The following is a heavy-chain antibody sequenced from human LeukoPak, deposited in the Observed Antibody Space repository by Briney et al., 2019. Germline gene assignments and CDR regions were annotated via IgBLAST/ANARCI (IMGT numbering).Heavy chain of an antibody. CDR2: IYHSGST. Sequence: TSETLSLTCTVSGYSISSGYYWGWIRQPPGKGLEWIGRIYHSGSTYYNPSLKSRVTISVDTSKNQFSLKLSSVTAADTAVYYCAREGEDCSGGSCYHYYFDYWGQGTLVTVSS. V-gene: IGHV4-38-2*02. J-gene: IGHJ4*02. CDR1: GYSISSGYY. CDR3: AREGEDCSGGSCYHYYFDY. D-gene: IGHD2-15*01.